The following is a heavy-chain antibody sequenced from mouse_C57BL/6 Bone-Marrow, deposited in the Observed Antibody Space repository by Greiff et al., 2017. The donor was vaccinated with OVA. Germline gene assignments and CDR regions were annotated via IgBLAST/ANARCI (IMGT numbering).Heavy chain of an antibody. CDR2: ISSGGSYT. Sequence: EVKLMESGGDLVKPGGSLKLSCAASGFTFSSYGMSWVRQTPDKRLEWVATISSGGSYTYYPDSVKGRFTISRDNAKNTLYLQMSSLKSEDTAMYYCARGNDGIDYWGQGTTLTVSS. J-gene: IGHJ2*01. CDR1: GFTFSSYG. CDR3: ARGNDGIDY. D-gene: IGHD2-12*01. V-gene: IGHV5-6*01.